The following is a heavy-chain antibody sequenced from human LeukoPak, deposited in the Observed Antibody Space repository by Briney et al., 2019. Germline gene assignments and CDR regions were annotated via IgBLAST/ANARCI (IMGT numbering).Heavy chain of an antibody. V-gene: IGHV1-18*04. J-gene: IGHJ6*02. CDR1: GYTFTSYG. CDR2: ISGNNGNT. CDR3: ARSYSSSWRAYYYYGMDV. D-gene: IGHD6-13*01. Sequence: GASVKVSCRASGYTFTSYGINWVRQGPGEGLEWMGWISGNNGNTNYAQKLQGRVTMTTDTSTSTAYMELRSLRSDDTAVYYCARSYSSSWRAYYYYGMDVWGQGTTVTVSS.